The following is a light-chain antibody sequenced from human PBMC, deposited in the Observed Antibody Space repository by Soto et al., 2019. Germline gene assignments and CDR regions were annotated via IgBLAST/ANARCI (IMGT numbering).Light chain of an antibody. J-gene: IGKJ1*01. CDR2: AAA. CDR1: QSVSSNS. CDR3: QQYGSSPWT. Sequence: IVLTQSPDTLSLSPGDRAPLSCRATQSVSSNSLAWYQQKPGQAPRLLIYAAATRATGIPDRFSGSGSGTDFTLTISRLEPEDFAVYCCQQYGSSPWTFGQGTKVDI. V-gene: IGKV3-20*01.